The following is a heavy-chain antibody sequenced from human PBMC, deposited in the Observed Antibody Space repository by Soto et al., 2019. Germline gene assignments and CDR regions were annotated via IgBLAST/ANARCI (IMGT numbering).Heavy chain of an antibody. Sequence: GASVKVSCKASGGTFSSYAISWVRQAPGQGLEWMGGIIPIFGTANYAQKFQGRVTITADESTSTAYMQMNSLKAEDTALYYCVKDPLLYDSRPGGASHIWGQGTMVTVSS. V-gene: IGHV1-69*13. J-gene: IGHJ3*02. CDR3: VKDPLLYDSRPGGASHI. CDR2: IIPIFGTA. CDR1: GGTFSSYA. D-gene: IGHD3-22*01.